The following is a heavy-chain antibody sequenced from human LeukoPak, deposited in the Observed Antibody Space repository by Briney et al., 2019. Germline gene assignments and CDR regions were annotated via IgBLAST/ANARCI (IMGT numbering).Heavy chain of an antibody. D-gene: IGHD3-9*01. J-gene: IGHJ4*02. CDR1: GYTLTELS. Sequence: ASVKVSCKVSGYTLTELSIHWVRQAPGKGLEWMGGFDPEDGETIYAQKFQGRVTMTEDTSTDTAYMELSSLRSEDTAVYYCAAYYDILTTLDYWGQGTLVTVSS. CDR3: AAYYDILTTLDY. CDR2: FDPEDGET. V-gene: IGHV1-24*01.